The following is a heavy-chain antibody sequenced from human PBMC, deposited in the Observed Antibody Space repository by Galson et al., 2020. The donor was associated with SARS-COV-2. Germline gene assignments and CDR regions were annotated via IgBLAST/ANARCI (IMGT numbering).Heavy chain of an antibody. D-gene: IGHD1-26*01. V-gene: IGHV3-23*01. CDR1: RLTFRTNA. CDR2: ISGIGDKT. CDR3: AKDLPSVLGGTTGGYFNGMEV. Sequence: TGGSLRLSCAASRLTFRTNAISWVRQPPAKGLEWVSAISGIGDKTYNADSVKGRFTISRDNSKNTLYLEMKSLRAEDTVVYFCAKDLPSVLGGTTGGYFNGMEVWGQGTTVTVSS. J-gene: IGHJ6*02.